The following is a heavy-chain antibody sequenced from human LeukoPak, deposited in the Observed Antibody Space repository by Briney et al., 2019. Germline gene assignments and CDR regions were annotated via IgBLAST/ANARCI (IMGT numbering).Heavy chain of an antibody. Sequence: GESLKISCKGSGYSFTSYWIGWVRQMPGKGLEWMGIIYPGDSDTRYSPSFQGQVTISADRSISTAYLQWSSLKASDTAMYYCGAYYDSSGYYYDAFDTWGQGTMVTVSS. V-gene: IGHV5-51*01. CDR3: GAYYDSSGYYYDAFDT. CDR1: GYSFTSYW. D-gene: IGHD3-22*01. J-gene: IGHJ3*02. CDR2: IYPGDSDT.